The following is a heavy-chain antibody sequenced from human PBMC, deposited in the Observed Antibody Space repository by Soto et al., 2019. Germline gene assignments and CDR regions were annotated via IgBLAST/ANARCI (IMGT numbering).Heavy chain of an antibody. CDR3: ARFIRVGAPTVDY. D-gene: IGHD1-26*01. CDR1: GYTFTSYA. V-gene: IGHV1-3*01. Sequence: ASVKVSCKASGYTFTSYAMHWVRQAPGQRLEWMGWINAGNGNTKYSQKFQGRVTITRDTSASTAYMELSSLRSEDTAVYYCARFIRVGAPTVDYCGQGTRVTVSS. CDR2: INAGNGNT. J-gene: IGHJ4*02.